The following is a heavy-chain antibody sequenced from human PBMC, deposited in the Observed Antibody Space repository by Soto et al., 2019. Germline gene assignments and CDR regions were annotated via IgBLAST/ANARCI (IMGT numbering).Heavy chain of an antibody. D-gene: IGHD4-17*01. J-gene: IGHJ6*02. CDR1: GFALTSPGMW. CDR2: IERDDDDK. V-gene: IGHV2-70*13. CDR3: TRSIRGPRMFNGMDV. Sequence: GSGAKLVNTTETLTLTYTFTGFALTSPGMWVSWMRQSPGKALEWLALIERDDDDKYYTTALTTRLTISKDTRKNQVALTMANMEPPDTATLYCTRSIRGPRMFNGMDVWGQGTTVTVSS.